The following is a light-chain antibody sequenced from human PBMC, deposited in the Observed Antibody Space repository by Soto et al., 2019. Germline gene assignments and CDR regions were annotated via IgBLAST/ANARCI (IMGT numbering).Light chain of an antibody. CDR3: LQNNSFPRT. Sequence: DIQMTPSPSTLSASVGDRVTSNCRASQRITIWLDWYQQKPGKAPNLLIYKSSSLESGLPSSFGGSGSVTEFTLTISRLQPDDVATYYCLQNNSFPRTLGQGTTVEI. CDR1: QRITIW. J-gene: IGKJ1*01. V-gene: IGKV1-5*03. CDR2: KSS.